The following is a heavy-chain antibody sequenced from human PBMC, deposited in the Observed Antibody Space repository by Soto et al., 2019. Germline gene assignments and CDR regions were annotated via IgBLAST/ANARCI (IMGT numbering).Heavy chain of an antibody. CDR3: AKWSGFGDA. V-gene: IGHV3-23*01. D-gene: IGHD3-10*01. J-gene: IGHJ5*02. CDR2: ISNDGSTT. CDR1: GFTLSSNS. Sequence: GSLRLSCAASGFTLSSNSMAWVRQAPGKRLQWVSGISNDGSTTFYIDSVRGRFTISRDTSTITLYLQMDSLRVEDTAVYFCAKWSGFGDAWGQGXLVTVYS.